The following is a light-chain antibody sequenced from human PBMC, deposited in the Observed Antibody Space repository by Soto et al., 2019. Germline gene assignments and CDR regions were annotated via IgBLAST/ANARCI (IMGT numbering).Light chain of an antibody. CDR2: DAS. Sequence: DIQMTQSPSTLSASVGDRVTITCRASQSISSWLAWYQQKPGKAPNLLIFDASSLESGVPSRFSGSGSGTEFTLTNDSLQTDDFDSYYCQQYNSYTWTCGQGTKVEIK. J-gene: IGKJ1*01. CDR3: QQYNSYTWT. CDR1: QSISSW. V-gene: IGKV1-5*01.